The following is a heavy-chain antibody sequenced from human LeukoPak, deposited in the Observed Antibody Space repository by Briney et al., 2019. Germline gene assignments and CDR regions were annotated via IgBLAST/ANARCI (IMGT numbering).Heavy chain of an antibody. Sequence: ASVKVSCKASGYTFTSYDINWVRLATGQGLEWMGWMNPNSGNTGYAQKFQGRVTITRNTSISTAYMELSSLRSEDTAVYYCARAYGDYPNDYWGQGTLVTVSS. CDR1: GYTFTSYD. J-gene: IGHJ4*02. V-gene: IGHV1-8*03. D-gene: IGHD4-17*01. CDR2: MNPNSGNT. CDR3: ARAYGDYPNDY.